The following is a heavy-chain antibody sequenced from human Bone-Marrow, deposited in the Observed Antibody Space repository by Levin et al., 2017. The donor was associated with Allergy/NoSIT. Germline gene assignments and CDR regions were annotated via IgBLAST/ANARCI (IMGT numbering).Heavy chain of an antibody. CDR3: ARVGSGYPYYFDY. J-gene: IGHJ4*02. Sequence: ASVKVSCKASGYTFSNYYIHWVRQAPGQGLEWMGITNPSGGSTTYAQEFQGRVTMTRDTSTSTVYMELSSLTSEDTAVYYCARVGSGYPYYFDYWGQGTLVTVSS. D-gene: IGHD6-13*01. V-gene: IGHV1-46*01. CDR2: TNPSGGST. CDR1: GYTFSNYY.